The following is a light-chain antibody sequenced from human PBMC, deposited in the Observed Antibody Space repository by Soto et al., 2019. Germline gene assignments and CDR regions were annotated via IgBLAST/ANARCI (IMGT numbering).Light chain of an antibody. J-gene: IGKJ1*01. CDR1: QSVSTY. CDR3: QQRSNWPPRT. Sequence: EIVLTQSPATLSLSPGERATLSCRASQSVSTYLAWYQQKPGQAPRLLIYDASNRATGIPGRFSGSGSGTDFTLTISSLEPEDFAVYYGQQRSNWPPRTFVQGTKVEIK. CDR2: DAS. V-gene: IGKV3-11*01.